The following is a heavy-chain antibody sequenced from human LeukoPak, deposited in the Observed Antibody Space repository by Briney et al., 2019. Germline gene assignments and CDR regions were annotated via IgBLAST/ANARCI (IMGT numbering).Heavy chain of an antibody. CDR3: ARSQKETHLGASGGFRDAFDV. Sequence: GGSLRLSCAASGFTFGDYYMSWIRQAPGKGLEWISYITFSSKTIYYADSVKGRFTITRDNAKKSLYLQMDSLRADDTAVYYCARSQKETHLGASGGFRDAFDVWGQGTMVIVSS. CDR1: GFTFGDYY. V-gene: IGHV3-11*04. D-gene: IGHD3-3*01. J-gene: IGHJ3*01. CDR2: ITFSSKTI.